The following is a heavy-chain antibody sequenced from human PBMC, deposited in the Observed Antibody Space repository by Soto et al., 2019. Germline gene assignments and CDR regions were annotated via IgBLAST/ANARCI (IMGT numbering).Heavy chain of an antibody. V-gene: IGHV4-30-2*01. J-gene: IGHJ6*02. D-gene: IGHD2-21*01. CDR1: GGSMSSGDYS. Sequence: KPSETLSLTCAVSGGSMSSGDYSWSWIRQPPGKGLEWVGFMYHSGSTYYNPTLKSRVTISVDRSKNQFSLKLSSVNAADTAVYFCARVLWSDYYYGMDVWGQGTTVTVSS. CDR3: ARVLWSDYYYGMDV. CDR2: MYHSGST.